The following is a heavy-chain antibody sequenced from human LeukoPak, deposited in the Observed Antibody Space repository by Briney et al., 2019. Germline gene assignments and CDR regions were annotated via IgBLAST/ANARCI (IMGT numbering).Heavy chain of an antibody. CDR1: GGSFSGYY. CDR3: ARVSGADSSGYYYGSAFDI. V-gene: IGHV4-34*01. J-gene: IGHJ3*02. D-gene: IGHD3-22*01. CDR2: INHSGST. Sequence: SETLSLTCAVYGGSFSGYYWSWIRQPPGKGLEWIGEINHSGSTNYNPSLKSRVTMSVDTSKNQFSLKLSSVTAADTAVYYCARVSGADSSGYYYGSAFDIWGQGTMVTVSS.